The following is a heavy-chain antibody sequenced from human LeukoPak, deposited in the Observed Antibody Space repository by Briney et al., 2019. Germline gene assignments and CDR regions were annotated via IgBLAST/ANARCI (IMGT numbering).Heavy chain of an antibody. CDR1: GYSISSGYY. CDR3: ARHSEAVAGSPQAAYYYYYYYMDV. CDR2: IYHSGST. V-gene: IGHV4-38-2*01. D-gene: IGHD6-19*01. Sequence: SETLSLTCAVSGYSISSGYYWGWIRQPPGKGLEWIGSIYHSGSTYYNPSLKSRVTISVDTSKNQFSLKLSSVTAADTAVYYCARHSEAVAGSPQAAYYYYYYYMDVWGKGTTVTVSS. J-gene: IGHJ6*03.